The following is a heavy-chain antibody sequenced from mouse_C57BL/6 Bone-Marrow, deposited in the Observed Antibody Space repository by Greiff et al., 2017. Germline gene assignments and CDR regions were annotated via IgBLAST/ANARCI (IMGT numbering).Heavy chain of an antibody. CDR3: AREDYGSTFDV. D-gene: IGHD1-1*01. V-gene: IGHV1-50*01. J-gene: IGHJ1*03. CDR1: GYTFTSYW. Sequence: QVQLQQPGAELVKPGASVKMSCKASGYTFTSYWMQWVKQRPGQGLEWIGEIDPSDSYTNYNQKFKGKATFTLDTSSTTAYMQLRSLTSEDSAVYYCAREDYGSTFDVWGTGTAITVSA. CDR2: IDPSDSYT.